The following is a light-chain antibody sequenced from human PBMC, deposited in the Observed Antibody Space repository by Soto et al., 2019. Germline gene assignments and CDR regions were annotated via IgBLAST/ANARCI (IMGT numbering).Light chain of an antibody. V-gene: IGLV1-51*01. Sequence: QSVLTQPPSVSAAPGQRVTISCSGSSSNIGNDYVSWYQQLPGTAPKLRIYDNNNRPSGIPDRFSGSKSGTSATLGITGLQTGDEADYYCGAWDSSLSVWVFGGGTKLTVL. CDR2: DNN. J-gene: IGLJ3*02. CDR3: GAWDSSLSVWV. CDR1: SSNIGNDY.